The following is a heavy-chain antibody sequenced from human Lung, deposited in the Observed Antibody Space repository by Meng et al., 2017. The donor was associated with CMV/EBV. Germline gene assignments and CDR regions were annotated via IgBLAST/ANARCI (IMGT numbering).Heavy chain of an antibody. V-gene: IGHV3-30*04. Sequence: SCAASEFTFSSHAVHWVRQAPGKGLEWAASISYEGSNKYYSDSVKGRFTISRDNSENMLYVQMNSLRAEDTAVYYCARDGRYLHIRTFGGGLDVXGQGXTVTVSS. CDR1: EFTFSSHA. CDR2: ISYEGSNK. D-gene: IGHD3-16*01. J-gene: IGHJ6*02. CDR3: ARDGRYLHIRTFGGGLDV.